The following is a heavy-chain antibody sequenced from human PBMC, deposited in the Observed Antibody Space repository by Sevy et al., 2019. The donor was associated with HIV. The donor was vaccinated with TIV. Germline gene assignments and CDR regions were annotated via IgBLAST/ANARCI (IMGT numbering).Heavy chain of an antibody. CDR1: GFTFSSYR. Sequence: GGCLRLSCEASGFTFSSYRMSWVRQAPGKGLEWVANIKEDGSVKYYVESVKGRFTISRDIAKNSVYLQMNSLRAEDAALYYCVRSMGAAGSYWGLGTLVTVSS. V-gene: IGHV3-7*01. D-gene: IGHD6-13*01. J-gene: IGHJ1*01. CDR3: VRSMGAAGSY. CDR2: IKEDGSVK.